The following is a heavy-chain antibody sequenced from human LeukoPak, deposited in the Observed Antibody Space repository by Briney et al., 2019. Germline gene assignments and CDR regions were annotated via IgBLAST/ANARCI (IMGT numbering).Heavy chain of an antibody. Sequence: GGSLRLSCAASGFTFSNAWMSWVRQAPGKGLEWVGRIKSKTDGGTTDYAAPVKGRFTISRDDSKNTLYLQMNSLKTEDTAVYYCTTFSMIVVVITDWGQGTLVTVPS. CDR2: IKSKTDGGTT. CDR3: TTFSMIVVVITD. V-gene: IGHV3-15*01. CDR1: GFTFSNAW. D-gene: IGHD3-22*01. J-gene: IGHJ4*02.